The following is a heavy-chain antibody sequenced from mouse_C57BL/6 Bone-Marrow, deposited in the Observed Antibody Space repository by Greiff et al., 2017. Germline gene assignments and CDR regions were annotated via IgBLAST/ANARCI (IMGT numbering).Heavy chain of an antibody. D-gene: IGHD1-1*01. CDR3: ARGDYYGSSPWFAY. CDR1: GFTFSDYY. CDR2: INYDGSST. V-gene: IGHV5-16*01. Sequence: EVHLVESEGGLVQPGSSMKLSCTASGFTFSDYYMAWVRQVPEKGLEWVANINYDGSSTYYLDSLKSRFIISRDNAKNILYLQMSRLKSEDTATYYCARGDYYGSSPWFAYWGQGTLVTVSA. J-gene: IGHJ3*01.